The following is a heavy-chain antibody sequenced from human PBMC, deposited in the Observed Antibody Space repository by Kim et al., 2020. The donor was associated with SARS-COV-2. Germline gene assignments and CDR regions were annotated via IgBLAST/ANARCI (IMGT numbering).Heavy chain of an antibody. J-gene: IGHJ6*02. CDR3: AKDYNSKGHCCYYGMDV. D-gene: IGHD3-10*01. CDR1: GFTFSSYG. CDR2: ISYDGSNK. Sequence: GGSLRLSCAASGFTFSSYGMHWVRQAPGKGLEWVAVISYDGSNKYYADSVKGRFTISRDNSKNTLYLQMNSLRAEDTAVYYCAKDYNSKGHCCYYGMDVWGQGTTVTVSS. V-gene: IGHV3-30*18.